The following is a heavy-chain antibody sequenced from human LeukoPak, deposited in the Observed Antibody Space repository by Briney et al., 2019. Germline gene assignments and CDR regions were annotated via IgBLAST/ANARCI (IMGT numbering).Heavy chain of an antibody. J-gene: IGHJ4*02. CDR3: AKDGVAPGSSGDFFDY. V-gene: IGHV3-23*01. D-gene: IGHD3-10*01. CDR1: GFTFSSYA. Sequence: GGSLRLSCAASGFTFSSYAMSWVRQAPGMGLEWVSGIIASGGRTYHADSVKGRFTISRDNSKNTLYLQVNSLRAEDTAVYYCAKDGVAPGSSGDFFDYWDQGTLVTVSS. CDR2: IIASGGRT.